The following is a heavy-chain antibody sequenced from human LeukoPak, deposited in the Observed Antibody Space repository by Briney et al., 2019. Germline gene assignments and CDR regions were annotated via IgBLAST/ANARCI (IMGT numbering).Heavy chain of an antibody. CDR2: IIPIFGTA. CDR1: RGTLSSYA. J-gene: IGHJ4*02. D-gene: IGHD3-22*01. V-gene: IGHV1-69*13. CDR3: ASEQASYDSSGYDSDY. Sequence: SVKVSCKASRGTLSSYAISCVRQAPGQGLEWMGGIIPIFGTANYAQKFQGRVTITADESTSTAYMELSRLRSEDTAVYYCASEQASYDSSGYDSDYWGQGTLVTVSS.